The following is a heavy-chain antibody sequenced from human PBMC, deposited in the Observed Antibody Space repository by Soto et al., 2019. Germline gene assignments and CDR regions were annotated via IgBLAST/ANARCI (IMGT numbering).Heavy chain of an antibody. CDR3: ARSGGAALDS. CDR2: ITSKSTYI. Sequence: EVQLVESGGGLVKPGGSLRLSCAASGFTFLDYSLNWFRQAPGKGLEWVYSITSKSTYIYYADSVKGRFTISRDNAKSSLYLQMDSLRADDTAVYFCARSGGAALDSWGQGTLVTVSS. D-gene: IGHD1-26*01. CDR1: GFTFLDYS. J-gene: IGHJ5*01. V-gene: IGHV3-21*06.